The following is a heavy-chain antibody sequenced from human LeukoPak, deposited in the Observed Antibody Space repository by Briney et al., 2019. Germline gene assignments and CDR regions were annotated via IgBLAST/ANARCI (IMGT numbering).Heavy chain of an antibody. CDR2: IYSGGST. CDR3: ARDRGSVLAGSWADY. D-gene: IGHD3-3*01. CDR1: GFTVSSNY. V-gene: IGHV3-53*01. Sequence: GGSLRLSCAASGFTVSSNYMSWVRQAPGKGLEWVSVIYSGGSTYCADSVKGRFTISRDNSKNTLYLQMNSLRAEDTAVYYCARDRGSVLAGSWADYWGQGTLVTVSS. J-gene: IGHJ4*02.